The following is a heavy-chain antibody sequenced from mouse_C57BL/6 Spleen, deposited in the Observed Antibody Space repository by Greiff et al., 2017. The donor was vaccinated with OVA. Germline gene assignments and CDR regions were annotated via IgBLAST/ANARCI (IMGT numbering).Heavy chain of an antibody. D-gene: IGHD3-1*01. Sequence: VQLQQPGAELVRPGSSVKLSCKASGYTFTSYWMDWVKQRPGQGLEWIGNIYPSDSETHYNQKFKDKATLTVDKSSSTAYMQLSSLTSEDSAVYYCARGGYYFYAMDYWGQGTSVTVSS. CDR2: IYPSDSET. V-gene: IGHV1-61*01. CDR3: ARGGYYFYAMDY. CDR1: GYTFTSYW. J-gene: IGHJ4*01.